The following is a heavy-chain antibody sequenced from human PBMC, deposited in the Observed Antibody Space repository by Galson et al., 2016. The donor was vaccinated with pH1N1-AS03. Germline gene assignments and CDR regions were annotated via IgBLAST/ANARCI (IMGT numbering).Heavy chain of an antibody. J-gene: IGHJ4*02. Sequence: PLRLSCAASGFTFDDYAMHWVRHAPGKGLEWVSGISWNSGSTGYADSVKGRFTISRDNAKNSLYLQMNSLRAEDTAFYYCVKDYIDDDYGDYGFDSWGQGTLVTVSS. V-gene: IGHV3-9*01. CDR1: GFTFDDYA. CDR2: ISWNSGST. CDR3: VKDYIDDDYGDYGFDS. D-gene: IGHD4-17*01.